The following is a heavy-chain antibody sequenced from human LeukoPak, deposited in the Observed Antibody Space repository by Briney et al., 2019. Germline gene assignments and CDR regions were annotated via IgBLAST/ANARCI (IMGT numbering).Heavy chain of an antibody. V-gene: IGHV3-30*04. Sequence: GGSLRLSCVASGFIFHNFAMHWVRQAPGKGLEWVAVISNDERNKYYRDSVKGRFTISRDNSKNTVYLQMNSLRTEDTAVYYCARPSPPGDGYNPCDYWGPGALVIVSS. J-gene: IGHJ4*02. CDR1: GFIFHNFA. CDR3: ARPSPPGDGYNPCDY. CDR2: ISNDERNK. D-gene: IGHD5-24*01.